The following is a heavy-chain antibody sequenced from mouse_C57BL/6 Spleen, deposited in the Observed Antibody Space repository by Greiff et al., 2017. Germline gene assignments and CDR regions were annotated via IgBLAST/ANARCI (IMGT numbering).Heavy chain of an antibody. V-gene: IGHV1-52*01. Sequence: QVQLQQPGAELVRPGSSVELSCTASGYTFTSYWMHWVTPRPIQGLEWIGNIDPSDRATHYNQTFKDKATLTVDKSSSTAYMQLSSLPSEDSAVYYCAIDRFAYWGQGTLVTVSA. CDR1: GYTFTSYW. CDR2: IDPSDRAT. J-gene: IGHJ3*01. CDR3: AIDRFAY.